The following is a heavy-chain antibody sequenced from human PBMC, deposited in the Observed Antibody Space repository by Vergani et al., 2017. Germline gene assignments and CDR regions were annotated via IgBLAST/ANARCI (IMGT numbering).Heavy chain of an antibody. CDR1: GYTFTSYY. CDR3: ARVLRYFDWLSPVVGYFDL. J-gene: IGHJ2*01. D-gene: IGHD3-9*01. CDR2: INPSGGST. Sequence: QVQLVQSGAEVKKPGASVKVSCKASGYTFTSYYMHWVRQAPGQGLEWMGIINPSGGSTSYAQKFQGRVTMTRDTSTSTVYMELSSLRSEDTAVYYCARVLRYFDWLSPVVGYFDLWGRGTLVTVSS. V-gene: IGHV1-46*01.